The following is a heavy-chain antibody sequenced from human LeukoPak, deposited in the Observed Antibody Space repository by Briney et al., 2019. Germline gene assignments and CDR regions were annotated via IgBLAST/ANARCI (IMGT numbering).Heavy chain of an antibody. CDR1: GFSFNIYS. V-gene: IGHV3-23*01. D-gene: IGHD3-10*01. Sequence: PGGSLRLSCAASGFSFNIYSMNWVRQAPGKGLEWVSAISGSGGSTYYADSVKGRFTISRDNSKNTLYLQMNSLRAEDTAVYYVXXXXXXSSGRAADYWGQGTLVTVSS. CDR2: ISGSGGST. J-gene: IGHJ4*02. CDR3: XXXXXXSSGRAADY.